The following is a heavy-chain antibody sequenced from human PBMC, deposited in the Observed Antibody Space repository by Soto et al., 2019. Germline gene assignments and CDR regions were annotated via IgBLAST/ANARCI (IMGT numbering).Heavy chain of an antibody. CDR2: SIPLFGRA. CDR1: GGTFSSYA. J-gene: IGHJ2*01. V-gene: IGHV1-69*05. D-gene: IGHD6-25*01. CDR3: AQTLGLAAAGPGRFDL. Sequence: QVQLVQSGAEVKKPGSSVKVSCKASGGTFSSYAISWVRQAPGQGLEWMGGSIPLFGRANYAQKFQGSVTITXVASPXXAYMELSSLRSEDTAVYYCAQTLGLAAAGPGRFDLWGRGTLVTVSS.